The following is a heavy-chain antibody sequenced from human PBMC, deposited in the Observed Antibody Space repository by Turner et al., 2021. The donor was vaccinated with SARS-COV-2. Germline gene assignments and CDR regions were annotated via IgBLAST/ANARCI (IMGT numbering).Heavy chain of an antibody. J-gene: IGHJ4*02. CDR1: GFTFSRYG. CDR3: AKAGFGYSSGWGYFDY. Sequence: QVQLVESGGGVVQPGRSLRLSCAASGFTFSRYGMHWVRRAPGKGLEWVAVIWYDGSNKYYADSVKGRFTISRDNSKNTLYLQMNSLRAEDTAVYYCAKAGFGYSSGWGYFDYWGQGTLVTVSS. D-gene: IGHD6-19*01. V-gene: IGHV3-33*06. CDR2: IWYDGSNK.